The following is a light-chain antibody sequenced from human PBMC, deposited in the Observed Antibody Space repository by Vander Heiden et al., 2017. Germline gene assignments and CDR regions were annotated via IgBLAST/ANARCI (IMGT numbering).Light chain of an antibody. J-gene: IGKJ4*01. Sequence: DFQMTQSPSSLSASVGDRVTITCRASQSISDYVNWYQHKPGKAPKLLIYAASKSHSGVPSRFSGSGSGTDFTLSISKLQPEDYATYYCQHSDNTPLTFVGGTKVEIK. V-gene: IGKV1-39*01. CDR1: QSISDY. CDR3: QHSDNTPLT. CDR2: AAS.